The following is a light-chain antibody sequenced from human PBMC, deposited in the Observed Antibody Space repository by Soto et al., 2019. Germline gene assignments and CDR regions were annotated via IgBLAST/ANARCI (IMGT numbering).Light chain of an antibody. Sequence: QSVLTQPPSASGTPGQRVTISCSGSSSNIGSNTVNWYQQLPGTAPKLLIYSHNQRPSGVPDRFSGSKSGTSASLAISGLQSEDEADYYCAALDDSLQGYVFGTGTKLTVL. V-gene: IGLV1-44*01. CDR2: SHN. CDR3: AALDDSLQGYV. J-gene: IGLJ1*01. CDR1: SSNIGSNT.